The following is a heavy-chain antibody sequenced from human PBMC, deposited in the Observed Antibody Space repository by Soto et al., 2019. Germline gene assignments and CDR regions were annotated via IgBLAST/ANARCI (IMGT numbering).Heavy chain of an antibody. CDR2: INHSGST. CDR1: GGSFSGYY. J-gene: IGHJ4*02. D-gene: IGHD4-17*01. V-gene: IGHV4-34*01. CDR3: ARSDYGDYGY. Sequence: SETLSRTCAVYGGSFSGYYWSWIRQPPGKGLEWIGEINHSGSTNYNPSLKSRVTISVDTSKNQFSLKLSSVTAADTAVYYCARSDYGDYGYWGQGTLVTVSS.